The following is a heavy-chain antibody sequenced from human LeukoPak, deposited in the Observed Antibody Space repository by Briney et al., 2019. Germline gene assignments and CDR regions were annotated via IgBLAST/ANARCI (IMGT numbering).Heavy chain of an antibody. CDR1: GFTFSSYA. CDR2: ISGSGGST. J-gene: IGHJ4*02. CDR3: AKELVVVVVAATHRYFDY. D-gene: IGHD2-15*01. Sequence: PGGSLRLSCAASGFTFSSYAISWVRQAPGKGLEWVSAISGSGGSTYYADSVKGRFTISRDNSKNTLHLQMNSLRAEDTAVYYCAKELVVVVVAATHRYFDYWGQGTLVTVSS. V-gene: IGHV3-23*01.